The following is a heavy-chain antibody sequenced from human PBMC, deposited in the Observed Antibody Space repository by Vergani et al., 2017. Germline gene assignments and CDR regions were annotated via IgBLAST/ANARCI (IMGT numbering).Heavy chain of an antibody. CDR3: ATLSLYDILTGFHDAFDI. J-gene: IGHJ3*02. V-gene: IGHV4-38-2*02. CDR2: IYHSGST. CDR1: GYSISSGYY. Sequence: QVQLQESGPGLVKPSETLSLTCTVSGYSISSGYYWGWIRQPPGKGLEWSGSIYHSGSTYYNPSLKSRVTISVDTSKNQFSLKLSSVTAADTAVYYCATLSLYDILTGFHDAFDIWGQGTMVTVSS. D-gene: IGHD3-9*01.